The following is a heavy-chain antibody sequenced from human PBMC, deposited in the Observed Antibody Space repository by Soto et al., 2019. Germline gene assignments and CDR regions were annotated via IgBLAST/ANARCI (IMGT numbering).Heavy chain of an antibody. Sequence: QVQLVQSGAEVKKPGSSVTVSCKASGGTFSSYAISWVRQAPGQGLEWMGGIIPIFGTANDAQTFQGRVTITADESTSTAYMELSSLRSEDTAGYYCARDRASKMRVVPEVDYWGQGTLVPVSS. CDR2: IIPIFGTA. V-gene: IGHV1-69*12. J-gene: IGHJ4*02. D-gene: IGHD2-2*01. CDR1: GGTFSSYA. CDR3: ARDRASKMRVVPEVDY.